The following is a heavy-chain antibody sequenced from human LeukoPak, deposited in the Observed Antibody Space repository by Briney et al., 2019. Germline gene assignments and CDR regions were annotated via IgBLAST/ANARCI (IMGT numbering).Heavy chain of an antibody. D-gene: IGHD3-10*01. V-gene: IGHV4-59*01. Sequence: SETLSLTCTVSGGSISSYYWNWIRQPPGKGLEWIGFSSYTGNTNYNPSLKSRVTISLDMSMNQFSLSLKSVTAADTAMYYCARGTLMWFGAKMEYYFDSWGQGTPLTVSS. CDR1: GGSISSYY. CDR3: ARGTLMWFGAKMEYYFDS. CDR2: SSYTGNT. J-gene: IGHJ4*02.